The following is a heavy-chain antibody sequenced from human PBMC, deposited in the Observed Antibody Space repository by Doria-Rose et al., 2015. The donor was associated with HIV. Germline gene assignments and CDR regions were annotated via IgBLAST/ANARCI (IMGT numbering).Heavy chain of an antibody. D-gene: IGHD6-13*01. CDR2: ISWNSAKI. V-gene: IGHV3-9*01. Sequence: EVQLVEPGGGPVQPGRSLRLSCVASGFIFDDYATHWVRQAPGKGLEWLSGISWNSAKIDYADSVKGRFTISRDNAKNSLYLQMNSLRVEDSALYYCVKDMKYSSTLYYFHYRGQGTLVTVSS. J-gene: IGHJ4*02. CDR1: GFIFDDYA. CDR3: VKDMKYSSTLYYFHY.